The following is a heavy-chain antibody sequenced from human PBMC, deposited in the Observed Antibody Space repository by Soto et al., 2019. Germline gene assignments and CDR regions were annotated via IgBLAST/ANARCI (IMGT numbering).Heavy chain of an antibody. CDR1: GGSISSYY. V-gene: IGHV4-59*01. D-gene: IGHD3-3*02. J-gene: IGHJ4*02. CDR3: ARSHFWSGYSLDY. CDR2: IYYSGST. Sequence: SETLSLTCTVSGGSISSYYWSWIRQPPGKGLEWIGYIYYSGSTNYNPSLKSRVTISVDTSKNQFSLKLSSVTAADTAVYYCARSHFWSGYSLDYWGQGTLVTVSS.